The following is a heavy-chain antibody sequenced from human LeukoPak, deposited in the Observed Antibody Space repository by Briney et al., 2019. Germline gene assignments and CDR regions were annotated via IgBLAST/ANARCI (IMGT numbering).Heavy chain of an antibody. CDR2: IKGIGPTT. CDR1: GFTFSDYY. J-gene: IGHJ6*03. Sequence: GGSLRLSCAASGFTFSDYYMSWIRQAPGKGLEWVSTIKGIGPTTYYADSVKSRFTISRDNAKNSLFLQMSSLRADDTAIYYCARAGELRYMDVWGKGTAVTVSS. D-gene: IGHD3-16*01. CDR3: ARAGELRYMDV. V-gene: IGHV3-11*04.